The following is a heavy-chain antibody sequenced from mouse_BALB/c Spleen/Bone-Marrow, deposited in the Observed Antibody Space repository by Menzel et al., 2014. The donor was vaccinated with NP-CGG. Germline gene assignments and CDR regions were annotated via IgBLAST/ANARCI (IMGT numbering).Heavy chain of an antibody. D-gene: IGHD2-1*01. V-gene: IGHV1-9*01. J-gene: IGHJ3*01. Sequence: QVQLQQSGAELMKPGASVKISCKATGYTFSSYWIEWVKLRPGHGLEWIGVILPGSGTSNYNIKFKGKATFTADTSSNTAYMQLSSLTSEDSAVYYCARVLYYGIYDSFAYWGQGTLVTVSA. CDR3: ARVLYYGIYDSFAY. CDR2: ILPGSGTS. CDR1: GYTFSSYW.